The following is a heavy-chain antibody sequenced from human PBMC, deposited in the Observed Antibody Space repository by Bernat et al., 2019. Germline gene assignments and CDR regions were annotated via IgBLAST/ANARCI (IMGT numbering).Heavy chain of an antibody. D-gene: IGHD5-12*01. CDR3: AKDRGGYSGYDFDY. CDR1: GFTFSSYG. CDR2: ISYDGSNK. Sequence: LVESGGGVVQPGRSLRLSCAASGFTFSSYGMHWVRQAPGKGLEWVAVISYDGSNKYYADSVKGRFTISRDNSKNTLYLQMNSLRAEDTAVYYCAKDRGGYSGYDFDYWGQGTLVTVSS. V-gene: IGHV3-30*18. J-gene: IGHJ4*02.